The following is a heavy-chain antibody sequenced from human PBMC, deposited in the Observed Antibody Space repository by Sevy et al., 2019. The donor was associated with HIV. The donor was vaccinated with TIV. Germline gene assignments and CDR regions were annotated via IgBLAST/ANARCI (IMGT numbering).Heavy chain of an antibody. CDR3: AIDPFSVTTSNDYMDV. V-gene: IGHV3-7*01. CDR2: IQEDGSDK. Sequence: GESLKISCAASGFTFSNYWMSWVRQAPGKGLEWVANIQEDGSDKYYVDSVKGRFTISRDNAKNSLYLQMNSLRAEDTAVYYCAIDPFSVTTSNDYMDVWGKGTTVTVSS. CDR1: GFTFSNYW. D-gene: IGHD4-17*01. J-gene: IGHJ6*03.